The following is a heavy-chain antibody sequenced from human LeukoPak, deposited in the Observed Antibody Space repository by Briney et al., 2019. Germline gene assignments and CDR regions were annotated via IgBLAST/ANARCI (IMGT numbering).Heavy chain of an antibody. CDR2: NSYRGTTQ. D-gene: IGHD3-16*01. CDR3: ARGVGSYGYDYYYGLDA. J-gene: IGHJ6*02. V-gene: IGHV3-30-3*01. CDR1: GFIFSGYD. Sequence: GGSLRLSCAASGFIFSGYDMHWVRQAPGKGLEWVALNSYRGTTQDYADSVRGRFTISRDNSKNTLSLQMSSLRADDTALYYCARGVGSYGYDYYYGLDAWGQGTTVTVSS.